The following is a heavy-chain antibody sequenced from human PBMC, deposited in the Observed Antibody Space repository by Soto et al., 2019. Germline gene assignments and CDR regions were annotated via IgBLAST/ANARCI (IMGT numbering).Heavy chain of an antibody. CDR2: ISSSGSTI. Sequence: PGGSLRISCAASGFTFSDYYMSWIRQAPGKGLEWVSYISSSGSTIYYADSVKGRFTISRDNAKNSLYLQMNSLRAEDTAVYYCARVRWSYYVRYFQHWGQGTLVTVSS. CDR3: ARVRWSYYVRYFQH. V-gene: IGHV3-11*01. J-gene: IGHJ1*01. CDR1: GFTFSDYY. D-gene: IGHD1-26*01.